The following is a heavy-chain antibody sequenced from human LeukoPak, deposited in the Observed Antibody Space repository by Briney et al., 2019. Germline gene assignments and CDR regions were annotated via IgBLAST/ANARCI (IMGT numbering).Heavy chain of an antibody. J-gene: IGHJ4*02. CDR1: GGSFSGYY. CDR2: INHSGST. Sequence: SETLSLTCAVYGGSFSGYYWSWIRQPPGKGLEWIGEINHSGSTNYNPSLKSRVTISVDTSKNQFSLRLSSVTAADTAVYYCARGTSYCSGISCYAQFDSWGQGTLVTVSS. D-gene: IGHD2-2*01. CDR3: ARGTSYCSGISCYAQFDS. V-gene: IGHV4-34*01.